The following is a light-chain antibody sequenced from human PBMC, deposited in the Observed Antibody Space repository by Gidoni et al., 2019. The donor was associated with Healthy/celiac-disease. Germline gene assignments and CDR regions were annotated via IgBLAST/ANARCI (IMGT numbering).Light chain of an antibody. J-gene: IGKJ1*01. CDR1: QSISSW. CDR3: QQYNSYSLA. CDR2: KAS. Sequence: DIQMTQSPSTLSASVGDRVTITCRASQSISSWLAWYQQKPGKAPKLLIYKASSLESGDPSRFSGSGSGTEFTLTISSLQPDDFATYYCQQYNSYSLAFGQGTKVEIK. V-gene: IGKV1-5*03.